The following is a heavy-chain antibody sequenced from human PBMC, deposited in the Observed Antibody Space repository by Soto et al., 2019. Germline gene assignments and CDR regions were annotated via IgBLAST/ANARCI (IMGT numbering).Heavy chain of an antibody. Sequence: EEQVVESGGGLVQPEGSLRLSCAASGFTVSSAYMSWVRQGPGKGLEWVSVIYNDGRTYYAESVKSRFTISRESSRNTLSLQMSSLRAEDTAIYYCARDLDYGALVDAFDIWGQGTVVTVSS. V-gene: IGHV3-66*01. J-gene: IGHJ3*02. CDR3: ARDLDYGALVDAFDI. D-gene: IGHD4-17*01. CDR1: GFTVSSAY. CDR2: IYNDGRT.